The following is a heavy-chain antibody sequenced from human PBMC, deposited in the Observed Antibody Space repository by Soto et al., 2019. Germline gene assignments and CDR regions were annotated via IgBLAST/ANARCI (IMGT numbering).Heavy chain of an antibody. Sequence: LATLSLTCTLSGASITSTTYFWARIRQPPGKGLEWVGSIYYSGRTYYNPSLRSRVTISVDRSKNQFSLTMSSVTAADTAVYYCAKNLPITLRFDYWGQGTSVTDSS. J-gene: IGHJ4*02. D-gene: IGHD1-20*01. CDR1: GASITSTTYF. V-gene: IGHV4-39*01. CDR2: IYYSGRT. CDR3: AKNLPITLRFDY.